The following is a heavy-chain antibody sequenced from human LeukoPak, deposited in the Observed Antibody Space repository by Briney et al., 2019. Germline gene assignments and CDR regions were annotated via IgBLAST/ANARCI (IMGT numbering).Heavy chain of an antibody. Sequence: GGSLRLSCGASGFTFTNAWMSWVRQAPGKGLEWVGRIKSKTDGGTTDYAAPVKGRFTISRDDSRNMLYLQMNSLRAEDTALYYCANEKQQLALGYAFDIWGQGTMVTVSS. D-gene: IGHD6-13*01. J-gene: IGHJ3*02. CDR2: IKSKTDGGTT. V-gene: IGHV3-15*05. CDR3: ANEKQQLALGYAFDI. CDR1: GFTFTNAW.